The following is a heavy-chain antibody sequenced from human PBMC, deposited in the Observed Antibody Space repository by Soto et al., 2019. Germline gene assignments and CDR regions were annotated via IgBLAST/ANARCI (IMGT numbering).Heavy chain of an antibody. D-gene: IGHD1-7*01. CDR3: ASRDTGTSVDY. Sequence: SETLSLTCAVSGGSFTSNNWWTWVRQPPGQGLEWIGEIYRTGSTNYNPSLKSRVTISLDKTENQFSLKVTSLTAADTAVYYCASRDTGTSVDYWGQGTLVTVSS. CDR2: IYRTGST. V-gene: IGHV4-4*02. J-gene: IGHJ4*02. CDR1: GGSFTSNNW.